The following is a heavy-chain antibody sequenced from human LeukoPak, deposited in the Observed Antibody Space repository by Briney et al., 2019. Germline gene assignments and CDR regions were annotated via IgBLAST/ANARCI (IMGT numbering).Heavy chain of an antibody. CDR2: ISGSGGST. CDR3: GKDGSRSDLTPRFLDY. CDR1: GFTFSSYA. D-gene: IGHD3-3*01. V-gene: IGHV3-23*01. J-gene: IGHJ4*02. Sequence: GGFLRLSCAASGFTFSSYAMSWVRQAPGKGLEWVSAISGSGGSTYYADSVKGRFTISRDNSKNTLYLQMNSLRAEDTAVYYCGKDGSRSDLTPRFLDYLGQGTLVTVSS.